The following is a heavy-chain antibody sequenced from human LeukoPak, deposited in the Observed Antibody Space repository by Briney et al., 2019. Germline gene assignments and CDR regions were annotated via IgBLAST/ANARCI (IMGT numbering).Heavy chain of an antibody. CDR2: IYTSGTT. CDR1: GGSISSYF. V-gene: IGHV4-4*07. Sequence: SETLSLTRTVSGGSISSYFWSWIRQPAGKGLEWIGRIYTSGTTNYNPSLKSRVTMSVDTSKNQFSLKLTSVTAADTAVYYCALEYSSSSGNWFDPWGQGTLVTVSS. CDR3: ALEYSSSSGNWFDP. D-gene: IGHD6-6*01. J-gene: IGHJ5*02.